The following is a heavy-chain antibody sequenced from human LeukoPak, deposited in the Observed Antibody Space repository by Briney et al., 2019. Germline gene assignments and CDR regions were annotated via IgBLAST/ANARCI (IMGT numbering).Heavy chain of an antibody. CDR2: ISGSGGGT. Sequence: GRSLRLSCAASGFTFSSYAMSWVRQAPGKGLEWVSAISGSGGGTYYADSVKGRFTISRDSSKNTLYLQMNSLRAEDTAVYYCAKDAAYYYYMDVWGKGTTVTVSS. J-gene: IGHJ6*03. D-gene: IGHD2-15*01. CDR1: GFTFSSYA. V-gene: IGHV3-23*01. CDR3: AKDAAYYYYMDV.